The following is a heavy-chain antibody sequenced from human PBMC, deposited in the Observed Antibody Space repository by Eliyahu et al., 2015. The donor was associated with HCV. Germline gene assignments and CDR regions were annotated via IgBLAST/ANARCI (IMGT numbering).Heavy chain of an antibody. CDR2: ISSDSNTI. CDR1: GFIFSSYS. V-gene: IGHV3-48*02. J-gene: IGHJ4*02. Sequence: EVQLVESGGGLVQPGGSLRLSCAASGFIFSSYSMNWVRQAPGKGLEWFSYISSDSNTIYYADSVKGRFTISRDNAKNSLYLQMISLRDDDTAVYYCARASPGFDHWGQGTLVTVSS. CDR3: ARASPGFDH.